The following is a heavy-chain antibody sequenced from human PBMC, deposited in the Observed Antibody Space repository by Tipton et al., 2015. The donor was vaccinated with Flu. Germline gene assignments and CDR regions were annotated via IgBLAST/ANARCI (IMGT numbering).Heavy chain of an antibody. V-gene: IGHV3-33*01. CDR1: GFTFSSYG. Sequence: SLRLSCAASGFTFSSYGMHWVRLAPGKGLEWVAVIWYDGSNKYYADSVKSRLTISRDNSKNTLYLQMSSLRAADTAVYYCARDPPVRFYDFWSGFWGDYYYYGMDVWGQGTTVTVPS. CDR3: ARDPPVRFYDFWSGFWGDYYYYGMDV. D-gene: IGHD3-3*01. CDR2: IWYDGSNK. J-gene: IGHJ6*02.